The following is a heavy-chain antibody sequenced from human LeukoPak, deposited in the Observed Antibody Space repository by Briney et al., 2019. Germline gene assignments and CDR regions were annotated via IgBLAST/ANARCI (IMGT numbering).Heavy chain of an antibody. J-gene: IGHJ4*02. V-gene: IGHV3-7*01. CDR1: GFTFSGSW. D-gene: IGHD3-16*01. Sequence: PGGSPRLSCAASGFTFSGSWMSWVRQAPGKGLEWVASINQDGGEKYSLDSVKGRFTISRDNTKSSLYLQMNSLRAEDTAMYYCARYRHLYYWGQGTLVTVSS. CDR3: ARYRHLYY. CDR2: INQDGGEK.